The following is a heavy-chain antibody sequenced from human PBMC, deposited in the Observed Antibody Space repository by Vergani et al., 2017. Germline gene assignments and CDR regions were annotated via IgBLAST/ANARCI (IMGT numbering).Heavy chain of an antibody. V-gene: IGHV3-30-3*01. CDR1: GFTFSSYA. Sequence: QVQLVESGGGVVQPGRSLRLSCAASGFTFSSYAMHWVRQAPGKGLEWVAVISYDGSNKYYADSVKGRFTISRDNSKNTLYLQMNSLRAEDTAVYYCARADLKYDPGGAFDIWGQGAIVTDSS. D-gene: IGHD3-3*01. CDR2: ISYDGSNK. J-gene: IGHJ3*02. CDR3: ARADLKYDPGGAFDI.